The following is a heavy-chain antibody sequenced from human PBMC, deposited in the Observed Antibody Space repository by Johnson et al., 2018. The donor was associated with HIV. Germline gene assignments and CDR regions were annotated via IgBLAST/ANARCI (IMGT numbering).Heavy chain of an antibody. V-gene: IGHV3-11*04. CDR2: ISSSGSTI. D-gene: IGHD3-22*01. J-gene: IGHJ3*02. CDR1: GFTFSDYY. CDR3: ARDLFYYDSSGYAFDI. Sequence: VQLVESGGGLVKPGRSLRLSCGASGFTFSDYYMSWIRQAPGKGLEWVSYISSSGSTIYYADSVKGRFTISRDNTKNSLYLQMNSLRAEDTAVYYCARDLFYYDSSGYAFDIWGQGTMVTVSS.